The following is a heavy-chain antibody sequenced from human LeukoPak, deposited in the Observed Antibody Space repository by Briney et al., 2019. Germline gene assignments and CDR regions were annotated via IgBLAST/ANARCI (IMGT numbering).Heavy chain of an antibody. CDR1: GGSITSGGYS. CDR3: AREPRIAAAGMF. CDR2: IYHSGST. Sequence: SETLSLTCAVSGGSITSGGYSWNWIRQPPGKGLEWIGYIYHSGSTYYNPSLKSRVTISVDRSKNQISLKLSSVTAADTAVYYCAREPRIAAAGMFWGQGTLVTVSS. V-gene: IGHV4-30-2*01. D-gene: IGHD6-13*01. J-gene: IGHJ4*02.